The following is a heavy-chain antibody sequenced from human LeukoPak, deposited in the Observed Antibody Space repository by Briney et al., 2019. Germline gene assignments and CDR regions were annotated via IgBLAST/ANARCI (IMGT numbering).Heavy chain of an antibody. CDR2: ISSSSSYI. CDR3: ARDLGSTCLLTYFQH. D-gene: IGHD2-2*01. Sequence: GGSLRLSCAASGFTFSSYSMNWVRQAPGKGLEWVSSISSSSSYIYYADSVKGRFTISRDNAKNSLYLQMNSLRAEDTAVYYCARDLGSTCLLTYFQHWGQGTLVTVSS. CDR1: GFTFSSYS. J-gene: IGHJ1*01. V-gene: IGHV3-21*01.